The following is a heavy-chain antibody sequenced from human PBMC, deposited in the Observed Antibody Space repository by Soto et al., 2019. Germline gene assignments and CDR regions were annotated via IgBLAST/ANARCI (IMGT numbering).Heavy chain of an antibody. CDR3: ETGKECSGGRCLQKLVY. CDR2: FDPEDGET. V-gene: IGHV1-24*01. D-gene: IGHD2-15*01. CDR1: GYTLTELS. J-gene: IGHJ4*02. Sequence: ASVKVSCKVSGYTLTELSMHWVRQAPGKGLEWMGGFDPEDGETIYAQKFQGRVTMTADTSTDPAYMELSSLRSEDTAVYYCETGKECSGGRCLQKLVYWGQGTLVTVSS.